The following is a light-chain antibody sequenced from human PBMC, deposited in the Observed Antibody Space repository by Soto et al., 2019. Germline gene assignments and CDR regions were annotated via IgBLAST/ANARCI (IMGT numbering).Light chain of an antibody. J-gene: IGLJ1*01. CDR3: TSNIGNNIYV. CDR2: DVT. CDR1: SSDVGNSKY. Sequence: QSALTQPPSASGSPGQSVTISCTGTSSDVGNSKYVSWYQHHPGKAPKLIIYDVTKRPSGVPDRFSGSKSGNAASLTVSGLQAEDEADYFCTSNIGNNIYVFGTGTKVTVL. V-gene: IGLV2-8*01.